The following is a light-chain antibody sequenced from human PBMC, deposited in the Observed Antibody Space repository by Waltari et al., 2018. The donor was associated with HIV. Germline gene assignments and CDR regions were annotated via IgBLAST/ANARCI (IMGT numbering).Light chain of an antibody. Sequence: EIVMTQSPGTPWLSPGETATPSCRTRQSIATNLTRYQQKRGQAPKLLIYDASTGAAGVPPRFSGSGSGTEFNLSIDSLQSDDFAIYYCQQYNNWPYTFARGSKVEVK. CDR2: DAS. CDR1: QSIATN. J-gene: IGKJ2*01. V-gene: IGKV3D-15*01. CDR3: QQYNNWPYT.